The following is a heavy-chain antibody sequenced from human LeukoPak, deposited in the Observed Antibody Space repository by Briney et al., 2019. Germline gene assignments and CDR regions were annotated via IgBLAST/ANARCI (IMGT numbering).Heavy chain of an antibody. V-gene: IGHV3-49*04. CDR2: IRSKAYGGTT. J-gene: IGHJ3*02. CDR1: GFTFGDHA. Sequence: GGSLRLSCTASGFTFGDHAMTWVRQAPGKGLEWVGFIRSKAYGGTTDYAASVKGRFTISRDDSKSIAYLQMNSLKTEDTAVYYCTRDPTDVVVVPATIGDAFDIWGQGTMVTVSS. D-gene: IGHD2-2*01. CDR3: TRDPTDVVVVPATIGDAFDI.